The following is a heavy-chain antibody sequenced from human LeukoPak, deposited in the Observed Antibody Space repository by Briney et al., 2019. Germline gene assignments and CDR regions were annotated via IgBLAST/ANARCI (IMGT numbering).Heavy chain of an antibody. D-gene: IGHD2-15*01. V-gene: IGHV4-59*11. CDR2: IYYSGST. CDR1: GGSISSHY. J-gene: IGHJ6*03. CDR3: ARCSGGGWGNHYYYYMDV. Sequence: SETLSLTCTVSGGSISSHYWSWIRQPPGKGLEWIGYIYYSGSTNYNPSLKSRVTISVDTSKNQFSLKLSSVTAADTAVYYCARCSGGGWGNHYYYYMDVWGKGTTVTVSS.